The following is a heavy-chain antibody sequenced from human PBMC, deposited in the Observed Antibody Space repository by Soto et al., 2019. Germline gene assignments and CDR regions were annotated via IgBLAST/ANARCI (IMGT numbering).Heavy chain of an antibody. D-gene: IGHD2-21*01. Sequence: NPSENPSLTCTVYCRTFNINADFWYLAWIRQPPGKGLEWIGSIDNGGNTHYNAPLKSRVIISADTSKNQFSLSLNSVTAADTAVYYCGKRSLHMGPSWGQGTQVTVSS. V-gene: IGHV4-39*01. CDR3: GKRSLHMGPS. CDR1: CRTFNINADF. J-gene: IGHJ1*01. CDR2: IDNGGNT.